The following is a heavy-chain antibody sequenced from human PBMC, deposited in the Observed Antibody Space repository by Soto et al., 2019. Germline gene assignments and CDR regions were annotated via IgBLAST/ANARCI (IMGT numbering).Heavy chain of an antibody. CDR1: GCTFSYYA. V-gene: IGHV3-23*01. Sequence: GSLILSCASSGCTFSYYAMSWVRQTPGKGLEWVSCIGARGDYTHYIDSVKGRFTISRDNSQNTLSLQMNSLRAEDTAVYYCAKEMSIGRPYDYWGQGALVTVSS. CDR3: AKEMSIGRPYDY. D-gene: IGHD6-6*01. J-gene: IGHJ4*02. CDR2: IGARGDYT.